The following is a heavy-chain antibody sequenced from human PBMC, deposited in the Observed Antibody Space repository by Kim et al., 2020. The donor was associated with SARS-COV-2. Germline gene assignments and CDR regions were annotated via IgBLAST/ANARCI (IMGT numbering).Heavy chain of an antibody. J-gene: IGHJ4*02. CDR1: GFTFSSHW. Sequence: GSLRLSCAASGFTFSSHWMTWVRQAPGKGLEWVAHIKEDGSDKNYVDPVKGRFTISRDNAKNSLYLQMNNLRAEDTAIYFCAILGSSGVASWGQGTLVTVSS. CDR2: IKEDGSDK. CDR3: AILGSSGVAS. D-gene: IGHD6-25*01. V-gene: IGHV3-7*03.